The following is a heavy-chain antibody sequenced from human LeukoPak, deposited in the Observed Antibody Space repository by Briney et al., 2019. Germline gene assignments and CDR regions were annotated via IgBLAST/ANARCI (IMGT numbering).Heavy chain of an antibody. V-gene: IGHV3-66*01. CDR3: ARDYGSGSYRRFDP. CDR2: IYSGGST. Sequence: PGGSLRLSCAASEFSVGSNYMTWVRQAPGKGLEWVSLIYSGGSTYYADSVKGRFTISRDNSKNTLYLQMNSVRAEDTAVYYCARDYGSGSYRRFDPWGQGTLVTVSS. J-gene: IGHJ5*02. D-gene: IGHD3-10*01. CDR1: EFSVGSNY.